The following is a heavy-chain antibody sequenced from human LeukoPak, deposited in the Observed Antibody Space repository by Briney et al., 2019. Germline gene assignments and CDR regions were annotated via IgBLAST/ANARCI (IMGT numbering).Heavy chain of an antibody. CDR2: ISSSSSYI. J-gene: IGHJ4*02. CDR3: ARDAIFGVVIDY. CDR1: GFTFSSYA. Sequence: PGASLRLSCAASGFTFSSYAMSWVRQAPGKGLEWVSSISSSSSYIYYADSVKGRFTISRDNAKNSLYLQMNSLRAEDTAVYYCARDAIFGVVIDYWGQGTLVTVSS. D-gene: IGHD3-3*01. V-gene: IGHV3-21*01.